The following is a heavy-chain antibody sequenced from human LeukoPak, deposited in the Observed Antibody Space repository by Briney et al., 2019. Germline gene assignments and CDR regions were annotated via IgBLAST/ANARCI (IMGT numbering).Heavy chain of an antibody. CDR1: GGSISSSNW. D-gene: IGHD2-15*01. Sequence: SETLSLTCAVSGGSISSSNWWGWVRQPPGKGLEWIGEIYHSGSTNYNPSLKSRVTISVDKSKNQFSLKLSSVTAADTAVYYCARDLVAPATDPGMFDPWGQGTLVTVSS. CDR3: ARDLVAPATDPGMFDP. CDR2: IYHSGST. J-gene: IGHJ5*02. V-gene: IGHV4-4*02.